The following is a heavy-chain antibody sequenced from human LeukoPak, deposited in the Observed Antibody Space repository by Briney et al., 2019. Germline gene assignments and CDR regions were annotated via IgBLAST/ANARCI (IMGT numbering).Heavy chain of an antibody. V-gene: IGHV3-30*03. J-gene: IGHJ4*02. Sequence: GGSLRLSCAASGFTFSGYAIHWVSQAPGKGLEWVAVISSDGRDKHHADSVKGRFTISRDNSKNTLYLQTNSLRAEDTAVYYCARDLRRFAAYYFDYWGQGTLVTVSS. CDR3: ARDLRRFAAYYFDY. CDR2: ISSDGRDK. CDR1: GFTFSGYA. D-gene: IGHD5/OR15-5a*01.